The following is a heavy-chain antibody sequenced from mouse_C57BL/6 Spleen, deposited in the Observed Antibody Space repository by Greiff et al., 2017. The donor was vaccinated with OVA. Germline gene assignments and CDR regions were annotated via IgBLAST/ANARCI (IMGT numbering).Heavy chain of an antibody. CDR3: ARHLITTGVAGDYYAMDY. D-gene: IGHD1-1*01. CDR2: INPNNGGT. J-gene: IGHJ4*01. V-gene: IGHV1-26*01. CDR1: GYTFTDYY. Sequence: EVQLQQSGPELVKPGASVKISCKASGYTFTDYYMNWVKQSHGKSLEWIGDINPNNGGTSYNQKFKGKATLTVDKSSSTAYMELRSLTSEDSAVYYCARHLITTGVAGDYYAMDYWGQGTSVTVSS.